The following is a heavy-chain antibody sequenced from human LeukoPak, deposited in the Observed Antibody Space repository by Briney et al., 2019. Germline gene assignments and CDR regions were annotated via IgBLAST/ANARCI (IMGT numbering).Heavy chain of an antibody. CDR3: AREAQILTGYTYYYYGMDV. V-gene: IGHV4-59*12. Sequence: PSETLSLTCTVSGGSISSYYWSWIRQPPGKGLEWIGYIYYSGSTNYNPSLKSRVTISVDTSKNQFSLKLSSVTAADTAVYYCAREAQILTGYTYYYYGMDVWGQGTTVTVSS. CDR2: IYYSGST. CDR1: GGSISSYY. J-gene: IGHJ6*02. D-gene: IGHD3-9*01.